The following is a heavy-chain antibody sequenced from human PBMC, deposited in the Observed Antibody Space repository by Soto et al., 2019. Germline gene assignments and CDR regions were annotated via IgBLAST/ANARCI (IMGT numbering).Heavy chain of an antibody. J-gene: IGHJ4*02. V-gene: IGHV3-33*01. CDR2: IWYDGSNK. CDR1: GFTFSSYG. CDR3: ARDGSPVNTQWLDPDFDY. D-gene: IGHD6-19*01. Sequence: GGSLRLSCAASGFTFSSYGMHWVRQAPGKGLEWVAVIWYDGSNKYYADSVKGRFTISRDNSKNTLYLQMNSLRAEDTAVYYCARDGSPVNTQWLDPDFDYWGQGTLVTVSS.